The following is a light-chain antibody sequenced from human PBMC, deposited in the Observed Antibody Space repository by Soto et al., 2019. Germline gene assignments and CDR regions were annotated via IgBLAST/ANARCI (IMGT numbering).Light chain of an antibody. J-gene: IGKJ1*01. CDR1: QSVSSN. CDR2: GAS. V-gene: IGKV3-15*01. Sequence: EIVMTQSPATLSVSPGERATLSCRASQSVSSNLAWYQQKPGQAPRLLIYGASTRATGIPARFSGSGSGTEFTLTISSLQSEDFAVYYCHQYARAPRTFGQGTKVEI. CDR3: HQYARAPRT.